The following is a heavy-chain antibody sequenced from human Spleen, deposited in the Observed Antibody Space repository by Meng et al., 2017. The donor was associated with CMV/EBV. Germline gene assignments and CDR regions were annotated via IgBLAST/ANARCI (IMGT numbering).Heavy chain of an antibody. CDR3: ARDGGLRSSTSGDY. D-gene: IGHD2-2*01. CDR2: INSDGSST. CDR1: GFTFSSYW. Sequence: GESLKISCAASGFTFSSYWMHWVRQAPGKGLVWVSRINSDGSSTSYADSVKGRFTISRDNAKNTLYLKMNSLRAEDTAVYYCARDGGLRSSTSGDYWGQGTLVTVSS. J-gene: IGHJ4*02. V-gene: IGHV3-74*01.